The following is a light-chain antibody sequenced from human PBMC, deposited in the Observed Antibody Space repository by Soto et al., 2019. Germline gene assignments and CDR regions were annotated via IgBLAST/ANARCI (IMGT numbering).Light chain of an antibody. V-gene: IGKV3-11*01. CDR3: QQYVATLWT. Sequence: EIVLTQSPGTLSLSPGERATLSCRASQSVSSYLAWYQQKPGQAPRLLIYDASPRATGISARFSGSGSGTDFTLTISSLQAEDVAVYYCQQYVATLWTFGQGTKVEVK. J-gene: IGKJ1*01. CDR1: QSVSSY. CDR2: DAS.